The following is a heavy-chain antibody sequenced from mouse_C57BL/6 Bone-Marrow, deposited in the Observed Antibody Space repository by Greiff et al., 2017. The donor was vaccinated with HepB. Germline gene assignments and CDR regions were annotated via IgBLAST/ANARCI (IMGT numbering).Heavy chain of an antibody. CDR2: INPGSGGT. J-gene: IGHJ2*01. CDR3: ARSTVVAKDYIDY. Sequence: VKLQESGAELVRPGTSVKLSCKASGYAFTNYLIEWVKQRPGQGLEWIGVINPGSGGTKYNEKFKGKATLTADKSSSTAYMQLSSLTSEDSAVYFCARSTVVAKDYIDYWGQGTTLTVSS. CDR1: GYAFTNYL. V-gene: IGHV1-54*01. D-gene: IGHD1-1*01.